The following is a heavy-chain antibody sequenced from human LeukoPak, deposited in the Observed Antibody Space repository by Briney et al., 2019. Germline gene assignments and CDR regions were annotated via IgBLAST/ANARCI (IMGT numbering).Heavy chain of an antibody. Sequence: PGGSLRLSCAASGFTFTNYAIHWVRQAPGKGLEWVAVISYDGSNKYYADSVKGRFTISRDNSKNTLYLQMNSLRAEDTAVYYCAKHRTIFGVVQPLDYWGQGTLVTVSS. CDR3: AKHRTIFGVVQPLDY. V-gene: IGHV3-30*18. CDR2: ISYDGSNK. J-gene: IGHJ4*02. CDR1: GFTFTNYA. D-gene: IGHD3-3*01.